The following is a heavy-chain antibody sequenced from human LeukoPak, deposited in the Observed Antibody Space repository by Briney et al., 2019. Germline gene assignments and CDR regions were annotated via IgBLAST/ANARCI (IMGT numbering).Heavy chain of an antibody. J-gene: IGHJ4*02. CDR2: INHSGST. V-gene: IGHV4-34*01. CDR1: GGSFSGYY. CDR3: ARSGYYDSSGPRY. Sequence: SETLSLTCAVYGGSFSGYYWSWIRQPPGKGLEWIGEINHSGSTSYNPSLKSRVTISVDTSKNQFSLKLSSVTAADTAVYYCARSGYYDSSGPRYWGQGTLVTVSS. D-gene: IGHD3-22*01.